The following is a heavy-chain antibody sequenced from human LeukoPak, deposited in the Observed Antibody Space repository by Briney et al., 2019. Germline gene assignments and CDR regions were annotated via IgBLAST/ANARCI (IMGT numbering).Heavy chain of an antibody. J-gene: IGHJ4*02. Sequence: ASVKVSCKASGDTFSSYTISWVRQAPGQGLEWMGRIIPILGIANYAQKFQGRVTITADKSTSTAYMELSSLRSEDTAVYYCAREVSSGWYGDYWGQGTLVTVSS. CDR1: GDTFSSYT. D-gene: IGHD6-19*01. V-gene: IGHV1-69*04. CDR2: IIPILGIA. CDR3: AREVSSGWYGDY.